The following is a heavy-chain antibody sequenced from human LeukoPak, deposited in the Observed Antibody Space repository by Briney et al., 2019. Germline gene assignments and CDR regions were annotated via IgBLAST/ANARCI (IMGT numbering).Heavy chain of an antibody. D-gene: IGHD2-8*02. CDR2: INPSGGST. V-gene: IGHV1-46*01. Sequence: GASVKVSCKASGYTFTSYYMRWVRQAPGQGLEWMGIINPSGGSTSYAQKFQGRVTMTRDTSTSTVYMELSSLRSEDTAVYYCARGGLLVVASFGYYGMDVWGQGTTVTVSS. CDR3: ARGGLLVVASFGYYGMDV. CDR1: GYTFTSYY. J-gene: IGHJ6*02.